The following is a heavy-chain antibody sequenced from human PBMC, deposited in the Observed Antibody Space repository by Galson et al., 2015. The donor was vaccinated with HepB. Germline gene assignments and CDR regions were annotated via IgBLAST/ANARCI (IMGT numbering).Heavy chain of an antibody. CDR1: GVTFNDPW. J-gene: IGHJ4*02. CDR2: IKEDGSEK. CDR3: ARVRKQWMVLYYFDY. Sequence: SLRLSCAASGVTFNDPWMGWVRQAPGKGLEWVPNIKEDGSEKYYVDSVKGRFSISRDNAKNSLYLQMNSLTAEDTAMYYCARVRKQWMVLYYFDYWGQGTQVTLSS. V-gene: IGHV3-7*03. D-gene: IGHD6-19*01.